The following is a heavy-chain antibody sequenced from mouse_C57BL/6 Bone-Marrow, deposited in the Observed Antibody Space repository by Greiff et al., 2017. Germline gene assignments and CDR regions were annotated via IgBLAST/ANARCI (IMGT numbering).Heavy chain of an antibody. CDR2: ISDGGSYT. CDR3: ARSNWDFAF. Sequence: EVMLVESGGGLVKPGGSLKLSCAASGFTISSYAMSWVRQTPEKRLEWVATISDGGSYTYYPDNVQGRFTISRDNAKNNLYLQMSHLKSEDTAMYYCARSNWDFAFWGQGTLVTVSA. V-gene: IGHV5-4*03. J-gene: IGHJ3*01. CDR1: GFTISSYA. D-gene: IGHD4-1*01.